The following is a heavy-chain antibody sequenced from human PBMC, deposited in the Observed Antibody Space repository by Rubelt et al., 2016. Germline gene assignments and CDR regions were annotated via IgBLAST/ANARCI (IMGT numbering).Heavy chain of an antibody. CDR2: INHSGST. J-gene: IGHJ5*02. Sequence: QVQLQQWGAGLLKPSETLSLTCAVCGGSFSGYYWSWIRQPPGKGLEWIGEINHSGSTNYNPSLRSRVSISVDTAKNQCSLKLRSVTAADTAVYYCARGTTTVTKNWFDPWGQGTLVTVSS. CDR3: ARGTTTVTKNWFDP. D-gene: IGHD4-17*01. CDR1: GGSFSGYY. V-gene: IGHV4-34*01.